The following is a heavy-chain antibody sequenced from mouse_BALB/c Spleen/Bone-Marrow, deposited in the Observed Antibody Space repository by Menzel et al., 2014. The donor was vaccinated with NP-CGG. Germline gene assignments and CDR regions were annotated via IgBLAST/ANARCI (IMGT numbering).Heavy chain of an antibody. CDR3: ARSPYGNHFDY. D-gene: IGHD2-10*02. V-gene: IGHV5-6-2*01. Sequence: EVQLQESGGGLVKLGGSLKLSCAASGFTFSSYYMSWVRQTPEKRLELVAAINSNGGSTYYPDTVKGRFTISRDNAKNTLYLQMGSLKSEDTALYYCARSPYGNHFDYWGQGTTLTVSS. J-gene: IGHJ2*01. CDR1: GFTFSSYY. CDR2: INSNGGST.